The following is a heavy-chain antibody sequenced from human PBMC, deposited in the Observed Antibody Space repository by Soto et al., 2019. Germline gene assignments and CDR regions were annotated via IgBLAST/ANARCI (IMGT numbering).Heavy chain of an antibody. J-gene: IGHJ4*02. CDR1: GYTSTNYG. Sequence: QVQLVQSGTKVMKPGASVKVSCKASGYTSTNYGMHWVRQAPGQRLERMGWINAGSGNTKYSQKFQGRITITRDTCASTAYMKRSSLRSEDTAVYCCANAIIVIPGANGLDYCGQGALVTVSS. CDR2: INAGSGNT. D-gene: IGHD2-2*01. CDR3: ANAIIVIPGANGLDY. V-gene: IGHV1-3*01.